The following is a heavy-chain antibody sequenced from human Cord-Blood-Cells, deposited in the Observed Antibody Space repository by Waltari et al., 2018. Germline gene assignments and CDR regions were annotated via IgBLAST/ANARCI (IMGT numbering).Heavy chain of an antibody. CDR1: GGSISSSSYY. D-gene: IGHD2-15*01. J-gene: IGHJ2*01. CDR2: IYYSGST. Sequence: QLQLQESGPGLVKPSETLSLTCTVSGGSISSSSYYWGWIRQPPGKGLEWIGSIYYSGSTNYNPSIKSRVTISVDTSKTQFSMKLSSVTAADTAVYYCARHPSSWWGGIEWYFDLWGRGTLVTVSS. V-gene: IGHV4-39*01. CDR3: ARHPSSWWGGIEWYFDL.